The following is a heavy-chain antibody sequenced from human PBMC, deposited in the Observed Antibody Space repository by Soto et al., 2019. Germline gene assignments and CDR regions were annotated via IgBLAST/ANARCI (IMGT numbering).Heavy chain of an antibody. CDR2: IVVGSGNT. CDR1: GFTFTSSA. J-gene: IGHJ4*02. D-gene: IGHD1-1*01. Sequence: QMQLVQSGPEVKKPGTSVKVSCKASGFTFTSSAVQWVRQARGQRLEWIGWIVVGSGNTNYAQKFQERVTITRDMYTSTGYMELSSVRSEDTAVYYCAALGGYKDYWGQGTLVTVSS. CDR3: AALGGYKDY. V-gene: IGHV1-58*01.